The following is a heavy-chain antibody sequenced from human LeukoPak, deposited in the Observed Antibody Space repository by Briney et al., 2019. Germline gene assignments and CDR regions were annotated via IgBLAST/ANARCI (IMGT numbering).Heavy chain of an antibody. CDR3: ARGRSDWYFDY. CDR2: ISGSSSYI. D-gene: IGHD6-19*01. J-gene: IGHJ4*02. Sequence: GGSLRLSCAASGFTFSSYSMNWVRQAPGKGLEWVSYISGSSSYIYYADSVKGRFTISRDNAKNPPYLQMNSLRDEDTAVYYCARGRSDWYFDYWGQGTLVTVSS. CDR1: GFTFSSYS. V-gene: IGHV3-21*01.